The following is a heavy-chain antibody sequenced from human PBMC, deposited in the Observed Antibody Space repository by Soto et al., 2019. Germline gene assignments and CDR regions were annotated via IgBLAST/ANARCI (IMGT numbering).Heavy chain of an antibody. D-gene: IGHD2-21*02. Sequence: GASVKVSCKPSGYTLNTYYLHWVRQAPGQGLEWMGIIHPSGGGSTYAQKFLGRVTMTRDTSTSTLYMELTSLTSDDTAIYYCARGGHVVVVTAALDYWGQGTLVTVSS. CDR2: IHPSGGGS. V-gene: IGHV1-46*02. J-gene: IGHJ4*02. CDR1: GYTLNTYY. CDR3: ARGGHVVVVTAALDY.